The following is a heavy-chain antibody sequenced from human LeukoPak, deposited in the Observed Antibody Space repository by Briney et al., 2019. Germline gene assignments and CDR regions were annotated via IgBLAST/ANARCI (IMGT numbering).Heavy chain of an antibody. CDR3: ARAGGQWLVKIDY. Sequence: GASVKVSCKASGGTFSSYAISWVRQAPGQGLEWMGRIIPILGIANYAQKFQGRVTITADKSTSTAYMELRSLRSDDTAVYYCARAGGQWLVKIDYWGQGTLVTVSS. V-gene: IGHV1-69*04. CDR1: GGTFSSYA. CDR2: IIPILGIA. J-gene: IGHJ4*02. D-gene: IGHD6-19*01.